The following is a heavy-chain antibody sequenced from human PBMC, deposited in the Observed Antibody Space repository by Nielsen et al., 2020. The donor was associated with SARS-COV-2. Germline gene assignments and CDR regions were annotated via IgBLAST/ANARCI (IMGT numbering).Heavy chain of an antibody. D-gene: IGHD3-10*01. CDR2: ISAYNGNT. J-gene: IGHJ3*02. Sequence: GESLKISCKGSGYTFTSYWIGWVRQAPGQGLEWMGWISAYNGNTNYAQKLQGRVTMTTDTSTSTVYMELSSLRSEDTAVYYCARTYYYGSGSHDAFDIWGQGTMVTVSS. V-gene: IGHV1-18*04. CDR1: GYTFTSYW. CDR3: ARTYYYGSGSHDAFDI.